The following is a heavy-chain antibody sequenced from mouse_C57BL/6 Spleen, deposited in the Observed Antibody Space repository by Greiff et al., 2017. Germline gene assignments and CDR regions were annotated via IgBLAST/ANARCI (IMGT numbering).Heavy chain of an antibody. D-gene: IGHD3-2*02. CDR3: ARGDSSGSYFDY. Sequence: EVQVVESGGDLVKPGGSLKLSCAASGFTFSSYGMSWVRQTPDKRLEWVATISSGGSYTYYPDSVKGRFTISRDNAKNTLYLQMSSLKSEDTAMYYCARGDSSGSYFDYWGQGTTLTVSS. CDR2: ISSGGSYT. J-gene: IGHJ2*01. V-gene: IGHV5-6*01. CDR1: GFTFSSYG.